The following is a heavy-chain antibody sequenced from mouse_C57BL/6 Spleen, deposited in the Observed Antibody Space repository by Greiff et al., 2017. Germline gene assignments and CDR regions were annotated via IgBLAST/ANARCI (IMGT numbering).Heavy chain of an antibody. D-gene: IGHD1-1*01. Sequence: QVQLQQSGAELVRPGTSVKVSCKASGYAFTNYLIEWVKQRPGQGLEWIGVINPGSGGTNYNEKFKGKATLTADKSSSTAYMQLSSLTSEDSAVYFCARMHLLLPLYAMDYWGQGTSVTVSS. CDR2: INPGSGGT. CDR1: GYAFTNYL. CDR3: ARMHLLLPLYAMDY. J-gene: IGHJ4*01. V-gene: IGHV1-54*01.